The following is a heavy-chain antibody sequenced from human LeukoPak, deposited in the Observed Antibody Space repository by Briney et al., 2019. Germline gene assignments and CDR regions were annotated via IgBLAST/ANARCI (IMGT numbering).Heavy chain of an antibody. CDR1: GYNFLRFG. CDR3: ARDARAAAGTPFHY. CDR2: ISGYSGYT. J-gene: IGHJ4*02. V-gene: IGHV1-18*01. D-gene: IGHD6-13*01. Sequence: ASVKVSCKASGYNFLRFGISWVRQAPGQGLEWMGWISGYSGYTNYAQEFQDRVSMTTDTSTNTAYMEVRSLRSDDTAVYYCARDARAAAGTPFHYWGQGTLVTVSS.